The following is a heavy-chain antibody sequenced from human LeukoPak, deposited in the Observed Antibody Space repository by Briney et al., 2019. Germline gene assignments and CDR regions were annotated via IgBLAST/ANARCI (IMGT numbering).Heavy chain of an antibody. CDR3: ARGSDSSGYYLDDY. D-gene: IGHD3-22*01. Sequence: ASVKVSCKASGYTFTSYDIHWVRQATGQGLEWMGWMNPNSGNTGYAQKFQGRVTMTRNTSISTAYMELSSLRSEDTAVYYCARGSDSSGYYLDDYWGQGTLVTVSS. V-gene: IGHV1-8*01. J-gene: IGHJ4*02. CDR2: MNPNSGNT. CDR1: GYTFTSYD.